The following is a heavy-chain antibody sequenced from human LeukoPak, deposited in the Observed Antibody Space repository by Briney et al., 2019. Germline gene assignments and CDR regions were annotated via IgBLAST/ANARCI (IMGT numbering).Heavy chain of an antibody. V-gene: IGHV1-8*03. Sequence: ASVKVSCKASGCTFTSYDINWVRQATGQGLEWMGWMNPNSGNTGYAQKFQGRVTITRNTSISTAYMELSSLRSEDTAVYYCARGGIVVVAYYFDYWGQGTLVTVSS. CDR1: GCTFTSYD. D-gene: IGHD3-22*01. J-gene: IGHJ4*02. CDR2: MNPNSGNT. CDR3: ARGGIVVVAYYFDY.